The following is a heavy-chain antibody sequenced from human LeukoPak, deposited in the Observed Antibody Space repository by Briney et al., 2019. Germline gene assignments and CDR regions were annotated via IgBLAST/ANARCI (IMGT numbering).Heavy chain of an antibody. J-gene: IGHJ4*02. Sequence: ASAKVSCKASGYTFTSYGISWVRQALGQGLEWMGWISAYNGNTNYAQKLQGRVTMTTDTSTSTAYMELRSLRSDDTAVYYCARVDRWELLPTLDYWGQGTLVTVSS. D-gene: IGHD1-26*01. CDR3: ARVDRWELLPTLDY. CDR2: ISAYNGNT. V-gene: IGHV1-18*01. CDR1: GYTFTSYG.